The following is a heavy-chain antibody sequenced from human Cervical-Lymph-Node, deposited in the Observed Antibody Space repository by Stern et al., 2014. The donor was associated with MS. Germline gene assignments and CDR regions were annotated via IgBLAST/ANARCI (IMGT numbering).Heavy chain of an antibody. J-gene: IGHJ4*02. CDR3: ARVAYDFWSGYYPFDY. D-gene: IGHD3-3*01. CDR2: IYYSGST. Sequence: QVQLQESGPGLVKPSQTLSLTCTVSGGSISSGGYSWSLIRPHPGQGLEWSGYIYYSGSTYYTPSLQRRTTLSVSTTKNHVSLKLSSVTAADTAVYYCARVAYDFWSGYYPFDYWGQGTLVTVSS. V-gene: IGHV4-31*03. CDR1: GGSISSGGYS.